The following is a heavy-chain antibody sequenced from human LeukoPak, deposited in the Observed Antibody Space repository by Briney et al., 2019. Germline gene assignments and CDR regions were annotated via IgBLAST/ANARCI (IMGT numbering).Heavy chain of an antibody. CDR1: GGSTSRYY. CDR2: IYTSGST. CDR3: ARDTPYYDILTGYSYDAFDI. J-gene: IGHJ3*02. V-gene: IGHV4-4*07. D-gene: IGHD3-9*01. Sequence: PSETLSLTCTVSGGSTSRYYWSWIRQPAGKGLEWIGRIYTSGSTNYNPSLKSRVTMSVDTSKNQFSLKLSSVTAADTAVYYCARDTPYYDILTGYSYDAFDIWGQGTMVTVSS.